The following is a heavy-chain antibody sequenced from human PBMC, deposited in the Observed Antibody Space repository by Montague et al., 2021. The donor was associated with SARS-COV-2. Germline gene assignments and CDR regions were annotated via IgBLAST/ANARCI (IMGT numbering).Heavy chain of an antibody. CDR3: ATRSTLWFGED. CDR1: GDSFSTYS. V-gene: IGHV4-34*01. D-gene: IGHD3-10*01. Sequence: SETLSLTCSVYGDSFSTYSWIWVRQPPGEGLEWIGEINHTGSTSYNPSLKRRVTMSIDSSNNQVSLKLSSMTAADTAVYYCATRSTLWFGEDWDQGTLVTVSS. CDR2: INHTGST. J-gene: IGHJ4*02.